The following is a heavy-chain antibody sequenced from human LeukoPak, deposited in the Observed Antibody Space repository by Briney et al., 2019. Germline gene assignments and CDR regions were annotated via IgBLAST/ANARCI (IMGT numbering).Heavy chain of an antibody. CDR2: ISWNDDK. Sequence: SGPTLVKPTPTLTLTCSFSGFSLSTSAVGVGWIRQPPGNGLEWLALISWNDDKRYSPSLKSKLNINQDTSKNQVVLTMNNMEPVDTATYYCAHIIASAGTRWFDPWGQGTLVTVSS. V-gene: IGHV2-5*01. CDR1: GFSLSTSAVG. D-gene: IGHD6-13*01. CDR3: AHIIASAGTRWFDP. J-gene: IGHJ5*02.